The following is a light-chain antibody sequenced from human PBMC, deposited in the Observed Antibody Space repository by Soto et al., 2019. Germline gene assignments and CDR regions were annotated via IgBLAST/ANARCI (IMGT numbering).Light chain of an antibody. CDR1: SSNIGSGT. J-gene: IGLJ2*01. V-gene: IGLV1-44*01. Sequence: QSVLTQPPSASATPGQRVTISCSGSSSNIGSGTVNWYQHLPGTAPKLLIYSNGQRPSGVPDRFSGPKSGTSASLAISGLQSEDEADYYCAAWDDSLNVVVFGGGTKLTVL. CDR3: AAWDDSLNVVV. CDR2: SNG.